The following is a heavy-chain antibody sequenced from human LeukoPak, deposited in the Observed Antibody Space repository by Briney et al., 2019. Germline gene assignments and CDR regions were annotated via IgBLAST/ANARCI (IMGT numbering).Heavy chain of an antibody. D-gene: IGHD3-3*01. CDR2: INWNGGST. J-gene: IGHJ4*02. CDR3: ARSGGQSSYYDFWSGSQYYFDY. CDR1: GFTFDDYG. Sequence: GGSLRLSCAASGFTFDDYGMSWVRQAPGKGLEWVSGINWNGGSTGYADSVKGRFTISRDNAKNSLYLQMNSLRAEDTASYYCARSGGQSSYYDFWSGSQYYFDYWGQGTLVTVSS. V-gene: IGHV3-20*04.